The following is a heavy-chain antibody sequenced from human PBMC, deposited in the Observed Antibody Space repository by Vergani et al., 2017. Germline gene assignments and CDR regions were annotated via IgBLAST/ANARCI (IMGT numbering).Heavy chain of an antibody. CDR1: GGSISSYY. J-gene: IGHJ2*01. V-gene: IGHV4-59*01. CDR3: ARGFSYYYDSSGYDVHWYFDL. Sequence: QVQLQESGPGLVKPSETLSLTCTVSGGSISSYYWSWIRQPPGKGLEWIGYIYYSGSTNYNPSLKSRVTISVDMSKNQFSLKLSSVTAADTAVYYCARGFSYYYDSSGYDVHWYFDLWGRGTLVTVSS. D-gene: IGHD3-22*01. CDR2: IYYSGST.